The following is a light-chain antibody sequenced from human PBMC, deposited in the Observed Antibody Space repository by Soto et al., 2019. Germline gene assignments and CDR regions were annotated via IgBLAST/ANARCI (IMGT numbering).Light chain of an antibody. J-gene: IGKJ4*01. CDR1: QSVSSN. CDR3: QQYNNWPLT. V-gene: IGKV3-15*01. Sequence: EIVMTQSPATLSVSPGERATHSCRASQSVSSNLAWYQQKLGQAPRLLIYGASTRATGIPARFSGSGSGTEFTLTISSLQSEDFAVYYCQQYNNWPLTFGGGTKVEIK. CDR2: GAS.